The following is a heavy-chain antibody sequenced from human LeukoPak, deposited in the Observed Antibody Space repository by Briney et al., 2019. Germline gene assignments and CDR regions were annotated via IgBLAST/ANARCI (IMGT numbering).Heavy chain of an antibody. J-gene: IGHJ3*02. D-gene: IGHD5-18*01. CDR2: IYHSGSA. CDR3: AREGRTEDTAMVKMDDAFDI. V-gene: IGHV4-38-2*02. Sequence: SETLSLTCTVSGYSISSGYYWGWTRQPPGKGLEWIGSIYHSGSAYYNPSLKSRVTISVDTSKNQFSLKLSSVTAADTAVYYYAREGRTEDTAMVKMDDAFDIWGQGTMVTVSS. CDR1: GYSISSGYY.